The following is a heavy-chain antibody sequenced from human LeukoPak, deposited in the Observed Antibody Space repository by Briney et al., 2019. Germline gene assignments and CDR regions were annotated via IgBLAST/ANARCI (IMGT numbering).Heavy chain of an antibody. J-gene: IGHJ4*02. Sequence: GGSLRLSCAASGFTFSDYAMSWVRQAPGKGLEWVSTISGSGNSTYYADSVKGRFTISRDNSKNTLYLQVNSLRAEDTAIYYCAKWDRDYGGSHYLDYWGQGTLVTVSA. CDR1: GFTFSDYA. D-gene: IGHD4-23*01. CDR2: ISGSGNST. CDR3: AKWDRDYGGSHYLDY. V-gene: IGHV3-23*01.